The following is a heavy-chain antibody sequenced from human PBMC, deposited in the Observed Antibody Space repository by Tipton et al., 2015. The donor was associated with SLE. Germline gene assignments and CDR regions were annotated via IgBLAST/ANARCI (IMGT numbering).Heavy chain of an antibody. CDR1: GGSFSGYY. J-gene: IGHJ6*03. V-gene: IGHV4-34*01. CDR3: AREPVYYYMDV. Sequence: TLSLTCAVYGGSFSGYYWSWIRQPPGKGLECIGEINHSGSTNYNPSLKSRVTISVDTSKNQFSLKLSSVTAADTAVYYCAREPVYYYMDVWGKGTTVTVSS. CDR2: INHSGST.